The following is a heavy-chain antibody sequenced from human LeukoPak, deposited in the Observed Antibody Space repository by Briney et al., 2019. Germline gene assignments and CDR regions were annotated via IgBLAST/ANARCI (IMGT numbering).Heavy chain of an antibody. D-gene: IGHD3-10*01. CDR2: ISGSGGSSGSGGST. Sequence: GGSLRLSCAASGFTFSSYAMSWVRRAPGEGLGWVSVISGSGGSSGSGGSTYYVDSVKGRFTISRDNSMNTVYLQMNSLTAEDTAEYYCAKDRVVRGVMGAFDIWGQGTMVTVSS. CDR1: GFTFSSYA. J-gene: IGHJ3*02. CDR3: AKDRVVRGVMGAFDI. V-gene: IGHV3-23*01.